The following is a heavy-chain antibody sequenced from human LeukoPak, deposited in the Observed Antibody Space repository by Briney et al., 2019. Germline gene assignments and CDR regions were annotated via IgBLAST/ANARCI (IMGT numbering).Heavy chain of an antibody. CDR3: ASNYYDSSGYYGFFDY. CDR1: GGSFSGYY. D-gene: IGHD3-22*01. V-gene: IGHV4-31*11. J-gene: IGHJ4*02. CDR2: IYYSGST. Sequence: SETLSLTCAVYGGSFSGYYWSWIRQHPGKGLEWNGYIYYSGSTYYNPSLKSRVTISVDTSKNQFSLKLSSVTAADTAVYYCASNYYDSSGYYGFFDYWGQGTLVTVSS.